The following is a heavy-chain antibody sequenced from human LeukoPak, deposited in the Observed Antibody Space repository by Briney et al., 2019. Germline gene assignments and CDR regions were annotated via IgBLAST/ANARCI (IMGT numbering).Heavy chain of an antibody. CDR2: VNSDGSGT. J-gene: IGHJ4*02. Sequence: PGGSLRLSCAASGFTFSSSWMHWVRQAPGKGLVWVSHVNSDGSGTDYADSVKGRFTISRDNAKNTLYLQMNSLRVEDTAVYYCVCLGLGGLSLDWGQGTLVTVSS. CDR3: VCLGLGGLSLD. V-gene: IGHV3-74*01. CDR1: GFTFSSSW. D-gene: IGHD3-16*01.